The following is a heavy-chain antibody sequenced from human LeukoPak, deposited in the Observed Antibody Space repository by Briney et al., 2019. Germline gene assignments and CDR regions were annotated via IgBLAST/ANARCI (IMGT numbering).Heavy chain of an antibody. D-gene: IGHD1-26*01. J-gene: IGHJ5*02. Sequence: HGESPKISCKGSGYSFTSYWIGWVRQMPGKGLEWMGIIYPGDSDTRYSPSFQGQVTISADKSISTAYLQWSSLKASDTAMYYCAMTFSGSYYGPTNNWFDPWGQGTLVTVSS. V-gene: IGHV5-51*01. CDR2: IYPGDSDT. CDR1: GYSFTSYW. CDR3: AMTFSGSYYGPTNNWFDP.